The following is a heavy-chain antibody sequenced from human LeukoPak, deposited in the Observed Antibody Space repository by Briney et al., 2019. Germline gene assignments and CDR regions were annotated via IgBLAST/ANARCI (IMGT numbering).Heavy chain of an antibody. CDR1: GFTFSTNW. D-gene: IGHD3-16*01. V-gene: IGHV3-7*04. J-gene: IGHJ4*02. CDR2: IRQDGSEK. Sequence: GGSLRLSCAASGFTFSTNWMTWVRQAPGQGLEWVANIRQDGSEKFYVDSVKGRFTISRDNAKNSLYLQLNSLRAEDTAVYYCARDYDWGQGTLVTVSS. CDR3: ARDYD.